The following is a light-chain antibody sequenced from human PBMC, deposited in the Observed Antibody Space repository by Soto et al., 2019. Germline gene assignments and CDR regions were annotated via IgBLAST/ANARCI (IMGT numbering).Light chain of an antibody. J-gene: IGLJ1*01. CDR2: NVS. Sequence: QSALTQPASVSGSPGQSIAISCTGTSSDVGGYNSVSWYQQHPGKAPKLMIYNVSNRPSGVSDRFSGSKSGNTASLTISGLQAEDEADYYFSSYTSSNTYVFGTGTKLTVL. CDR1: SSDVGGYNS. CDR3: SSYTSSNTYV. V-gene: IGLV2-14*03.